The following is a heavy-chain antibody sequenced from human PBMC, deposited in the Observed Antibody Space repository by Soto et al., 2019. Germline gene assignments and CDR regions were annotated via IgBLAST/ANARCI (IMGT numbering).Heavy chain of an antibody. Sequence: PGGSLRLSCADSGFTFSDYYMSWIRQAPGKGLEWVSYISSSSYTNYADSVKGRSTISGDNAKNSLYLQMNSLRAEDTAVYYCARDLPQLSLHGYYGMDVWGQGTTVTVSS. J-gene: IGHJ6*02. CDR1: GFTFSDYY. V-gene: IGHV3-11*06. CDR2: ISSSSYT. CDR3: ARDLPQLSLHGYYGMDV. D-gene: IGHD2-2*01.